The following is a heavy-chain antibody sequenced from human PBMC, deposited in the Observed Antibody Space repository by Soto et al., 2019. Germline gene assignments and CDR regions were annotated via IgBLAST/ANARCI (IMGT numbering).Heavy chain of an antibody. V-gene: IGHV4-39*01. J-gene: IGHJ4*02. Sequence: SETLSLPCPVSGCSISSSSYYWGWIRQPPGKGLEWIGSIYYSGTTYYNPSLKSRVTISVDTSKNQFSLKLSSVTAADTAVYYCARHRGYYDILTGYYTELNFDYWGQGTLVTVSS. CDR1: GCSISSSSYY. D-gene: IGHD3-9*01. CDR2: IYYSGTT. CDR3: ARHRGYYDILTGYYTELNFDY.